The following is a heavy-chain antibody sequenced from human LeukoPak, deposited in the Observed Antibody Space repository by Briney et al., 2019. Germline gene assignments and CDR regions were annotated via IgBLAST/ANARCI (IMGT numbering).Heavy chain of an antibody. Sequence: SVKVSCKASGGTFSSYAISWVRQAPGQGLEWMGGIIPIFGTANYAQKFQGRVTITADESTSTAYMELSSLRSEDTAVYCCARVTRNRGSYRYSYFDYWGQGTLVTVSS. V-gene: IGHV1-69*13. CDR3: ARVTRNRGSYRYSYFDY. D-gene: IGHD3-16*02. CDR2: IIPIFGTA. CDR1: GGTFSSYA. J-gene: IGHJ4*02.